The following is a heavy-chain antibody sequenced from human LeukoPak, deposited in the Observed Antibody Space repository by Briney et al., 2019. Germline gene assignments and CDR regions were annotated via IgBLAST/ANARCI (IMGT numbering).Heavy chain of an antibody. CDR3: ARAPYGSGTPLFDY. J-gene: IGHJ4*02. Sequence: PSETLSLTCAVSGGSISSSNWWSWVRQPPVKGLEWIGEIYHSGSTNYNPSLKSRVTISVDKSKNQFSLKLSSVTAADTAVYYCARAPYGSGTPLFDYWGQGTLVTVSS. CDR2: IYHSGST. D-gene: IGHD3-10*01. CDR1: GGSISSSNW. V-gene: IGHV4-4*02.